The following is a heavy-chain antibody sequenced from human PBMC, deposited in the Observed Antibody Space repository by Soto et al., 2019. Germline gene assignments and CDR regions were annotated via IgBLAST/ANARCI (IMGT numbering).Heavy chain of an antibody. J-gene: IGHJ4*02. CDR1: GFTFRSYV. V-gene: IGHV3-30*19. Sequence: QVQLVESGGGVVQPGTSLRLSCVGSGFTFRSYVIHWVRQAPGKGLEWVALTSYDGSNKYYDDSVKGRFTISRDNSRNTVDLQMDSLSSEQTTLYYCARWGATGGLDVWGQGMLVSVSS. CDR2: TSYDGSNK. CDR3: ARWGATGGLDV. D-gene: IGHD3-16*01.